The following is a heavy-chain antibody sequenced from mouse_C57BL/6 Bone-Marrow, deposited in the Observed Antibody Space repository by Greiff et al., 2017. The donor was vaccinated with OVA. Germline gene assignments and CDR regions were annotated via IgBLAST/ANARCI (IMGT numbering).Heavy chain of an antibody. CDR1: GYAFSSSW. J-gene: IGHJ2*01. V-gene: IGHV1-82*01. CDR2: IYPGDGDT. CDR3: AMGYYGG. Sequence: QVQLQQSGPELVKPGASVKISCKASGYAFSSSWMNWVKQRPGKGLEWIGRIYPGDGDTNYNGKFKGKATLTADKSSSTAYLQLSSLTSEDTAVYYCAMGYYGGWGQGTTLTVSS. D-gene: IGHD1-1*01.